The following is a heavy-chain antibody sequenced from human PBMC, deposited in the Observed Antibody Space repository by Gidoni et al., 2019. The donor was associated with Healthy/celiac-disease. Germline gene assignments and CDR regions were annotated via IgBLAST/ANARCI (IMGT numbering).Heavy chain of an antibody. CDR3: ARDEYSGYDMSRYFDL. Sequence: QVQLVESGGGVVQPGRSLRLSCAASGFTFSSYAMHWVRQAPGKGLEWVAVISYDGSNKYYADSVKGRFTISRDNSKNTLYLKMNSLRAEDTAVYYCARDEYSGYDMSRYFDLWGRGTLVTVSS. CDR2: ISYDGSNK. J-gene: IGHJ2*01. D-gene: IGHD5-12*01. CDR1: GFTFSSYA. V-gene: IGHV3-30-3*01.